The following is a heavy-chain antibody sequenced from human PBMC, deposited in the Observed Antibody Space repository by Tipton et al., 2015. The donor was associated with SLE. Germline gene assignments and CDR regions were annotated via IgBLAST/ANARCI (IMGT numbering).Heavy chain of an antibody. V-gene: IGHV4-59*01. CDR2: IYYSGSI. CDR3: ARGGASSIWFDP. Sequence: TLSLTCTVSGGSINNYHWSWIRQPPGKGLEWIGYIYYSGSINYNPSFKSRATISADTSKNQFSLRLTSVTAADTAVYYCARGGASSIWFDPWGQGILVTVSS. D-gene: IGHD6-6*01. J-gene: IGHJ5*02. CDR1: GGSINNYH.